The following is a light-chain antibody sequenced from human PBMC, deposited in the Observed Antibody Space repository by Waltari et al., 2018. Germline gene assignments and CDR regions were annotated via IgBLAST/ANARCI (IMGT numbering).Light chain of an antibody. CDR1: QSVFYSPYNQNC. J-gene: IGKJ1*01. CDR3: QQYYSSPWT. Sequence: DIVMTQSPDSLAVSLGERATIKCKSSQSVFYSPYNQNCLAWYQQKPVQPPELLFYWASTRESVVPDRFSGSGSGTDFTLPISSLQAEDVAFYYCQQYYSSPWTFGQGTKVEVK. V-gene: IGKV4-1*01. CDR2: WAS.